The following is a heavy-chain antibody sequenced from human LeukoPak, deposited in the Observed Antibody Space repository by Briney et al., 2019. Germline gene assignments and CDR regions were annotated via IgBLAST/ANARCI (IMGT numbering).Heavy chain of an antibody. V-gene: IGHV3-66*01. D-gene: IGHD3-3*01. CDR1: GFTVSSNY. Sequence: PGGSLRLSCAASGFTVSSNYMSWVRQAPGKGLEWVSVIYSGGSTYYADSVKGRFTISRDNSKNTLYLQMNSLRAEDTAVYYCARAADFWSGYWVGVFDYCGQGTLVTVSS. CDR2: IYSGGST. CDR3: ARAADFWSGYWVGVFDY. J-gene: IGHJ4*02.